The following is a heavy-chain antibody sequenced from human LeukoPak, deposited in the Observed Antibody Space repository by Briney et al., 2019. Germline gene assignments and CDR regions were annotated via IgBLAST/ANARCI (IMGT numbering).Heavy chain of an antibody. J-gene: IGHJ4*02. CDR1: GFTFSDDP. CDR2: VNSDGSTT. D-gene: IGHD6-13*01. Sequence: PGGSPRLSCAASGFTFSDDPMNWVRQAPGKGLVWVSRVNSDGSTTNYADSVKGRFTISRDNAENTLYMRMNSLRPEDTAVYYCARGYYSSSRFDSWGQGTLVTVSS. V-gene: IGHV3-74*01. CDR3: ARGYYSSSRFDS.